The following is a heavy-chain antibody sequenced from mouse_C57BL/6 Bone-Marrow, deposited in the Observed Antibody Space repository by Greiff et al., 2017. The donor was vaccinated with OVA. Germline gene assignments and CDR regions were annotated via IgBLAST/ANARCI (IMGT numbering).Heavy chain of an antibody. CDR3: ARLSRLPRGYFDV. CDR2: ISYDGSN. J-gene: IGHJ1*03. Sequence: EVQVVESGPGLVKPSQSLSLTCSVTGYSITSGYYWNWIRQFPGNKLEWMGYISYDGSNNYNPSLKNRISITRDTSKNQFFLKLNSVTTEDTATYYCARLSRLPRGYFDVWGTGTTVTVSS. CDR1: GYSITSGYY. D-gene: IGHD2-2*01. V-gene: IGHV3-6*01.